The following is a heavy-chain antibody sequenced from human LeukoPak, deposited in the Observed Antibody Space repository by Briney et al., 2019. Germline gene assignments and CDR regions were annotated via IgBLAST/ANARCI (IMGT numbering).Heavy chain of an antibody. D-gene: IGHD6-19*01. V-gene: IGHV4-59*01. J-gene: IGHJ4*02. CDR1: GGSISSYY. CDR3: ARNPGYSSGWYPFDY. Sequence: SETLSLTCTVSGGSISSYYWSWIRQPPGKGLEWIGYIYYSGSTNYNPSLKSRVTISVDTSKNQFSLKLSSVTAADTAVYYCARNPGYSSGWYPFDYWGQGTLVTVSS. CDR2: IYYSGST.